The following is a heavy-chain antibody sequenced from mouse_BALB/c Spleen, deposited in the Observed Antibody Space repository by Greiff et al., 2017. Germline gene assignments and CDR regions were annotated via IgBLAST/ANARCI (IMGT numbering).Heavy chain of an antibody. D-gene: IGHD4-1*01. V-gene: IGHV5-6-2*01. CDR2: INSNGGST. Sequence: EVKVVESGGGLVKLGGSLKLSCAASGFTFSSYYMSWVRQTPEKRLELVAAINSNGGSTYYPDTVKGRFTISRDNAKNTLYLQMSSLKSEDTALYYCARHGLGRSWYFDVWGAGTTVTVSS. J-gene: IGHJ1*01. CDR3: ARHGLGRSWYFDV. CDR1: GFTFSSYY.